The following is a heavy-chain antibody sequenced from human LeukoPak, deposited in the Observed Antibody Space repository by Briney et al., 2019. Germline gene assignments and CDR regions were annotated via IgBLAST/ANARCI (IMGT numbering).Heavy chain of an antibody. V-gene: IGHV3-30-3*01. CDR1: GFTFSSYA. J-gene: IGHJ5*02. Sequence: PGGSLRLSCAASGFTFSSYAMHWVRQAPGKVLEWVAVISYDGSNKYYADSVKGRFTISRDNSKNTLYLQMNSLRAEDTAVYYCARGLVLVPIYNWFDPWGQGTLVTVSS. D-gene: IGHD6-13*01. CDR2: ISYDGSNK. CDR3: ARGLVLVPIYNWFDP.